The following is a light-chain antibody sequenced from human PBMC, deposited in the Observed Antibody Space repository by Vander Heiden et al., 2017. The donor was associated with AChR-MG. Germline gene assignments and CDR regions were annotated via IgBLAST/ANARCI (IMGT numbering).Light chain of an antibody. Sequence: QSAPTQPVPASRSPGQSLTLSCTGTRSDAGTFDLVSWYQQHPGKAPKLMIYGVTERPSGVSRRFSASRSGYAASLTISGLQAEDEADYYCCAFAGGSTYVIFGGGTKLTVL. V-gene: IGLV2-23*02. CDR3: CAFAGGSTYVI. CDR1: RSDAGTFDL. CDR2: GVT. J-gene: IGLJ2*01.